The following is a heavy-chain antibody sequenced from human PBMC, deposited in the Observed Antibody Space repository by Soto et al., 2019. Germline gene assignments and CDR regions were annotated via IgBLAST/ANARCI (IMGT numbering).Heavy chain of an antibody. D-gene: IGHD4-17*01. Sequence: QVQLVESGGGVVQPGRSLRLSCAASGFTFSSYGVHWVRQAPGKGLEWVAVMSYDGSNKYYADSVKGRFTISRDNSKNTLYLQMNSLRAEDTAVYYCAKAKRDYADYVSPFDYWGQGTLVTVSS. CDR3: AKAKRDYADYVSPFDY. J-gene: IGHJ4*02. V-gene: IGHV3-30*18. CDR2: MSYDGSNK. CDR1: GFTFSSYG.